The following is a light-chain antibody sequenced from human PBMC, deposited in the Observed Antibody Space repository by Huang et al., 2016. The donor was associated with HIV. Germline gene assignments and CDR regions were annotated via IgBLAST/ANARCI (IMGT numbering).Light chain of an antibody. V-gene: IGKV1-9*01. CDR1: QGMSNF. CDR2: AAS. CDR3: QQLNSYPLT. Sequence: IQLTQSPSSLSASVGDRVTITCRACQGMSNFLGWYQQKPGKAPKLLMYAASILQSGVPSRFSGSGSGTDFTLTIGSLQPEDFATYYCQQLNSYPLTFGGGTKVEIK. J-gene: IGKJ4*01.